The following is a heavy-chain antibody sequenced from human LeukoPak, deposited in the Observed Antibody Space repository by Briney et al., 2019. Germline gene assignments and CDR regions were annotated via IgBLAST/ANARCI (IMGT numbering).Heavy chain of an antibody. D-gene: IGHD3-9*01. V-gene: IGHV1-2*02. J-gene: IGHJ6*02. CDR1: GFTFSGYY. Sequence: AASVKVSCKTSGFTFSGYYLHWVRQAPGQGLEWMGWIHTHSGGTNYAQKFQGRVTMTRDTSISTAYMELSSLRSGDTAVYFCARDFVLTYGMDVWGQGTTITVSS. CDR2: IHTHSGGT. CDR3: ARDFVLTYGMDV.